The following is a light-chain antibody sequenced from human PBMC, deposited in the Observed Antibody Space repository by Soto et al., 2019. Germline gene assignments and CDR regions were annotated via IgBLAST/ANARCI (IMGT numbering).Light chain of an antibody. CDR3: ETWDTNARV. J-gene: IGLJ3*02. CDR1: SGHSSYI. V-gene: IGLV4-60*03. Sequence: QPVLTQSSSASASLGSSVKLTCTLSSGHSSYIIAWHQQQPGKAPRYLMKVEGSGGYQKGSGVPDRFSGSSSGADRYLTISSLQSEDEADYYCETWDTNARVFGSGTKLTVL. CDR2: VEGSGGY.